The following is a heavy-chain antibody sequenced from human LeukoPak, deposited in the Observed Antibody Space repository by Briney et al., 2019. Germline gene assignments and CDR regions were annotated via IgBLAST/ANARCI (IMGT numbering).Heavy chain of an antibody. J-gene: IGHJ4*02. Sequence: GGSLRLSCAASGFTFSSYAMSWVRQAPGKGLEWVAVISYDGSNKYYADSVKGRFTISRDNSKNTLYLQMNSLRAEDTAVYYCAKDRDGDRALDYWGQGTLVTVSS. CDR2: ISYDGSNK. D-gene: IGHD4-17*01. CDR1: GFTFSSYA. V-gene: IGHV3-30*18. CDR3: AKDRDGDRALDY.